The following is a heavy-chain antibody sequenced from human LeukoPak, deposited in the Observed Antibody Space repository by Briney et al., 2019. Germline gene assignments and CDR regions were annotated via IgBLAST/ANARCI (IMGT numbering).Heavy chain of an antibody. CDR3: ARDPGTTATLFDY. D-gene: IGHD1-7*01. Sequence: GGSLRLSCAASGFTFSSYAMHWVRQAPGKGLEWVAVISYDGSNKYYADSVTDRFTISRDNSKNTLYLQMNSLRAEDTAVYYCARDPGTTATLFDYWGQGTLVTVSS. CDR1: GFTFSSYA. J-gene: IGHJ4*02. CDR2: ISYDGSNK. V-gene: IGHV3-30-3*01.